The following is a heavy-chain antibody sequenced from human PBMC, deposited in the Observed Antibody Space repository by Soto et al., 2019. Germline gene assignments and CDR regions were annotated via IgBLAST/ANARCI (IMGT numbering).Heavy chain of an antibody. Sequence: GGSLRLSCAASGFTFSSYGMHWVRQAPGKGLEWVAVISYDGSNKYYADSVKGRFTISRDNSKNTLYLQMNSLRAEDTAVYYCAKVEGCSSTSCYHAEYFQHWGQGTLVTVSS. J-gene: IGHJ1*01. V-gene: IGHV3-30*18. CDR2: ISYDGSNK. CDR1: GFTFSSYG. CDR3: AKVEGCSSTSCYHAEYFQH. D-gene: IGHD2-2*01.